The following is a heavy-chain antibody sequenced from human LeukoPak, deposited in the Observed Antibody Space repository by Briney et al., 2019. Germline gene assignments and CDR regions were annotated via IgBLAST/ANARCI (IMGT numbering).Heavy chain of an antibody. D-gene: IGHD2-2*01. CDR1: GGSISSYY. Sequence: SETLSLTCTVSGGSISSYYWSWIRQPAGKGLEWIGRIYTSGTTHYNPSLKSRVTMSVDTSKNQFSLTLSSVTAADTAVYYCARVARCTSCFDVDYWGQGTLVTVSS. V-gene: IGHV4-4*07. CDR3: ARVARCTSCFDVDY. CDR2: IYTSGTT. J-gene: IGHJ4*02.